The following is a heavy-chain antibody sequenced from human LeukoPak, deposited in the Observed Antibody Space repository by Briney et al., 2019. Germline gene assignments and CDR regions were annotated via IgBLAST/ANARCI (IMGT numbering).Heavy chain of an antibody. CDR3: ARVNCSSTSCFDAFDI. D-gene: IGHD2-2*01. V-gene: IGHV1-69*13. CDR2: IIPIFGTA. J-gene: IGHJ3*02. CDR1: GGTFSSYA. Sequence: SVKVSCKASGGTFSSYAISWVRQAPGQGLEWMGGIIPIFGTANYAQKFQGRVTITADESTSTAYMELSSLRSEDTAVYYCARVNCSSTSCFDAFDIWGQGTMVTVSS.